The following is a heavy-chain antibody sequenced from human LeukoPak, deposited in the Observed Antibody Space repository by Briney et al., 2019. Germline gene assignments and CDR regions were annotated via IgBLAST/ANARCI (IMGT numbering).Heavy chain of an antibody. CDR1: GGSISSGDYY. J-gene: IGHJ4*02. Sequence: SETLSLTCTVSGGSISSGDYYWSWIRQPPGKGLEWIGYIYYSGSTYYNPSLKSRVTISVDTSKNQFSLKLSSVTAADTAVYYCARDWDYYGSGSPFDYWGQGTLVTVSS. CDR3: ARDWDYYGSGSPFDY. CDR2: IYYSGST. D-gene: IGHD3-10*01. V-gene: IGHV4-30-4*08.